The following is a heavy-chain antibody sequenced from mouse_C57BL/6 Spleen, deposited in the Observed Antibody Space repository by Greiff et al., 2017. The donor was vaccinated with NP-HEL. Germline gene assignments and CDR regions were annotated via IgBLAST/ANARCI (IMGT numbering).Heavy chain of an antibody. V-gene: IGHV1-52*01. CDR3: ARSGSHYYGSRSYDFDY. D-gene: IGHD1-1*01. J-gene: IGHJ2*01. CDR2: IDPSDSET. Sequence: QVQLQQPGAELVRPGSSVKLSCKASGYTFTSYWMHWVKQRPIRGLEWIGNIDPSDSETHYNQKFKDKATLTVDKSSSTAYMQLSSLTSEDSAVYYCARSGSHYYGSRSYDFDYRGQGTTLTVAS. CDR1: GYTFTSYW.